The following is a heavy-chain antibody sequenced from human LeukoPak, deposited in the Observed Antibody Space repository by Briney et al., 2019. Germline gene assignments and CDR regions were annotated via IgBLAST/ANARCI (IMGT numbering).Heavy chain of an antibody. Sequence: ASVKVSCKASGHTFTGYYMHWVRQAPGQGLEWMGWINPNSGGTNYAQKFQGRVTMTRDTSISTAYMELSRLRSDDTAVYYCARVEVGLNIPFDYWGQGTLVTVSS. CDR1: GHTFTGYY. J-gene: IGHJ4*02. D-gene: IGHD2-21*01. CDR3: ARVEVGLNIPFDY. CDR2: INPNSGGT. V-gene: IGHV1-2*02.